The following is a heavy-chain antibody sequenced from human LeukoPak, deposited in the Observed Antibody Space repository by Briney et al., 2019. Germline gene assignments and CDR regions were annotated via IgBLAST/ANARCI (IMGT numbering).Heavy chain of an antibody. J-gene: IGHJ4*02. Sequence: GSSVKVSCKASGGTFSSYAISWVRQAPGQGLEWMGRIIPIFGAANYAQKFQGRVTITADKSTSTAYMELSRLRSEDTAVYYCARASLGYFDWFFDYWGQGTLVTVSS. CDR2: IIPIFGAA. V-gene: IGHV1-69*06. CDR3: ARASLGYFDWFFDY. D-gene: IGHD3-9*01. CDR1: GGTFSSYA.